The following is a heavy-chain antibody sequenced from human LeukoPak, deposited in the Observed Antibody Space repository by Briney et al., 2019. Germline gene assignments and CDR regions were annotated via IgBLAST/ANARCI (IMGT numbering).Heavy chain of an antibody. V-gene: IGHV3-74*01. Sequence: GGSLRLSCSASGFTFSGNWMHGVRQRPGKGLVWISRINTDGRSTWYADFVKGRFTISRDNANNTLYLQMNRLRAEDTAVYYCARDTKTTLDYWGQGTLVTVSS. CDR3: ARDTKTTLDY. CDR1: GFTFSGNW. CDR2: INTDGRST. J-gene: IGHJ4*02. D-gene: IGHD1-7*01.